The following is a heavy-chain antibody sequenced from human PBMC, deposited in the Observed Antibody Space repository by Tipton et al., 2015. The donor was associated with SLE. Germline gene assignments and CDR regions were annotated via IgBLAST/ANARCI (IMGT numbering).Heavy chain of an antibody. J-gene: IGHJ3*02. CDR2: MYYSGST. CDR3: AVLRSEGTGYPKDAFDI. D-gene: IGHD3/OR15-3a*01. CDR1: GGSISSYY. Sequence: GLVKPSETLSLSCTVSGGSISSYYWSWIRQSPGKGLEWIGYMYYSGSTKYNPSLKSRVTISVDTSKNQFSLKLNSVTAADTAVYYCAVLRSEGTGYPKDAFDIWGQGTMVTVSS. V-gene: IGHV4-59*12.